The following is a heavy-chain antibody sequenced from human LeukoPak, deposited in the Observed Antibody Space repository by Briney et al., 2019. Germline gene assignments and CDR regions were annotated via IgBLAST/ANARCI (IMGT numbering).Heavy chain of an antibody. CDR2: IKQDGSAK. CDR1: RFTFSNSR. V-gene: IGHV3-7*04. J-gene: IGHJ3*02. CDR3: ARGGFDTFDI. Sequence: GGSLRLSCAASRFTFSNSRMNWVRQAPGKGLAWVANIKQDGSAKYYVDSVKGRFTISRDNAKNSLYLQMNGLRVEDTAVYYCARGGFDTFDIWGQGTMVIVSS.